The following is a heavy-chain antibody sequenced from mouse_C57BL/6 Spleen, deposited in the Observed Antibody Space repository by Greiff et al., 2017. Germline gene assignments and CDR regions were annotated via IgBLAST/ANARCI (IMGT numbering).Heavy chain of an antibody. J-gene: IGHJ2*01. Sequence: EVKLVESGGGLVKPGGSLKLSCAASGFTFSSYAMSWVRQTPEKRLEWVATISDGGSYTYYPDNVKGRSTISRDNAKNNLYLQMSHLKSEDTAMYYCARDPYDLNSYFDYWGQGTTLTVSS. CDR3: ARDPYDLNSYFDY. D-gene: IGHD2-3*01. CDR2: ISDGGSYT. CDR1: GFTFSSYA. V-gene: IGHV5-4*01.